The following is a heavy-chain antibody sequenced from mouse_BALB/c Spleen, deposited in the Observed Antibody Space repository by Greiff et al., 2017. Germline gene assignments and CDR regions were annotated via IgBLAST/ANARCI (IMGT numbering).Heavy chain of an antibody. Sequence: DVKLVESGGGLVKPGGSLKLSCAASGFTFSSYTMSWVRQTPEKRLEWVATISSGGSYTYYPDSVKGRFTISRDNAKNTLYLQMSSLKSEDTAMYYCTRDQGYDYWGQGTSVTVSS. V-gene: IGHV5-6-4*01. J-gene: IGHJ4*01. CDR3: TRDQGYDY. CDR1: GFTFSSYT. D-gene: IGHD3-1*01. CDR2: ISSGGSYT.